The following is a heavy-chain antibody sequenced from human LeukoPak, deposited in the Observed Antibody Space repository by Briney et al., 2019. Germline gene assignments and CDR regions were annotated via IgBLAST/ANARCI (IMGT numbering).Heavy chain of an antibody. D-gene: IGHD5-18*01. Sequence: PGGSLRPSCAASGFTFSSYGMHWVRQAPGKGLEWVAVIYYDGSNKYYADSVKGRFTISRDNSKNTLYLQLNSLRAEDTAVHYCAKERHPYSYGPFDYWGQGTQVTVSS. CDR3: AKERHPYSYGPFDY. CDR2: IYYDGSNK. V-gene: IGHV3-30*18. CDR1: GFTFSSYG. J-gene: IGHJ4*02.